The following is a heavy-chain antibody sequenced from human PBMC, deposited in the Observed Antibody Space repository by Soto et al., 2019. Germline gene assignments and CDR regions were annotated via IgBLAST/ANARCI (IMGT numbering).Heavy chain of an antibody. J-gene: IGHJ6*02. D-gene: IGHD1-7*01. CDR1: GGTFSSYA. CDR2: INPNSGGT. V-gene: IGHV1-2*02. CDR3: AREGITGATYYYGMDV. Sequence: GSVKVSCKASGGTFSSYAISCVRHAPGQGLEWMGWINPNSGGTNYAQKFQGSVTMTRDTSISTAYMELSRLRSDDTAVYYCAREGITGATYYYGMDVWGQGTTVTVSS.